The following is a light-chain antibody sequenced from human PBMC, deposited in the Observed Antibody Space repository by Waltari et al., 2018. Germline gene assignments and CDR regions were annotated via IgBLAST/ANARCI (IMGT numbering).Light chain of an antibody. J-gene: IGKJ5*01. V-gene: IGKV1-9*01. CDR3: QHLNSYPRT. CDR2: AAS. Sequence: IQLTQSPSSLSASVGDSVTITCRASQGISTYLAWYQQKPGKAPKLLIYAASTLQSGVPLRFSGSGSGTDFTLTISSLQPEDFATYYCQHLNSYPRTFGQGTRLEIK. CDR1: QGISTY.